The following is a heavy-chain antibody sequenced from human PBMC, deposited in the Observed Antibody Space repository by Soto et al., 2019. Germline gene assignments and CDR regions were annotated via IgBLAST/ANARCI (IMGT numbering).Heavy chain of an antibody. Sequence: QVQLVQSGAEVKKPGASVKVSCKASGYTFTSYDINWVRQATGQGLEWMGWMNPNSGNTGYAQKFQCRVTMTRNTSISTAYMEMSSLRSEDTAVYYCARGSSATGYCSGGSCYEVDYWGQGTLVTVTS. D-gene: IGHD2-15*01. CDR3: ARGSSATGYCSGGSCYEVDY. V-gene: IGHV1-8*01. J-gene: IGHJ4*02. CDR2: MNPNSGNT. CDR1: GYTFTSYD.